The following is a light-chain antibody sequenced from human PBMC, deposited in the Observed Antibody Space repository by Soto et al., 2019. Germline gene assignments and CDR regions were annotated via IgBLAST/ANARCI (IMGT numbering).Light chain of an antibody. CDR1: NSDVGGYNF. Sequence: QSVLTQPASVSGSLGQSITISCTGTNSDVGGYNFVSWYQLHPGKAPKLMIFEVTYRPSGVSNRFSGSKSGSTASLTISGLQAEDEADYYCSSYTTSSTLVFGGGTKLTVL. J-gene: IGLJ3*02. CDR2: EVT. CDR3: SSYTTSSTLV. V-gene: IGLV2-14*01.